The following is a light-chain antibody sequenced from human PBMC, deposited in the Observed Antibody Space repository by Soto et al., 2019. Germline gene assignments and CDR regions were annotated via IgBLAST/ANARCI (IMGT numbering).Light chain of an antibody. CDR3: QKYNSAPLT. CDR1: QSFHSIY. J-gene: IGKJ4*01. Sequence: TVLTHSPGTLYLSPGQAASFSCRASQSFHSIYLAWYQQKPGQAPRLLIYGASSRATGIPDRFSGSGSGTDFTLTISSLQPEDVATYYCQKYNSAPLTFGGGTKVDIK. CDR2: GAS. V-gene: IGKV3-20*01.